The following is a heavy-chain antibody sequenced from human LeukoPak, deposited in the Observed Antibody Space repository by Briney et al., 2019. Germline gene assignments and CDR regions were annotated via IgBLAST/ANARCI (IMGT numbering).Heavy chain of an antibody. CDR2: ISSSGSTI. Sequence: GGSLRLSCAASGFTFSDYYMSWIRQAPGKGLEWVSYISSSGSTIYYADSVKGRFTISRDNAKNSLYLQMNSLRAEDTAVYYCASAKYYYGSGSNTRFDYWGQGTLATVSS. J-gene: IGHJ4*02. D-gene: IGHD3-10*01. V-gene: IGHV3-11*01. CDR3: ASAKYYYGSGSNTRFDY. CDR1: GFTFSDYY.